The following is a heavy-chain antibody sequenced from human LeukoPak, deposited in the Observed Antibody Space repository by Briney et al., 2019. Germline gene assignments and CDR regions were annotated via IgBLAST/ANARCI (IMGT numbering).Heavy chain of an antibody. D-gene: IGHD3-9*01. CDR2: MSNSGGS. CDR1: YDSVSNYY. J-gene: IGHJ4*02. Sequence: PSQTLSLTCTVSYDSVSNYYCSWIRQNPEKGREWIGYMSNSGGSDYGPPLKSRVPTSVDMSKNQFFLKMSYVTDADTGVYYGARGVWAYDFLTGSYYFDNWGQGSLVTVSS. CDR3: ARGVWAYDFLTGSYYFDN. V-gene: IGHV4-59*02.